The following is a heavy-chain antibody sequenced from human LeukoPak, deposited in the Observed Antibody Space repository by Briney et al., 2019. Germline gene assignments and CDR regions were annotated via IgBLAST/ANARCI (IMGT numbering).Heavy chain of an antibody. CDR2: INHAGTA. J-gene: IGHJ4*02. V-gene: IGHV4-34*01. CDR3: ARLNLEYLYSSGPNDY. Sequence: SETLSLTCALYGGSFTYYYWAWIRQTPGKGLEWIGGINHAGTADYNPSLKSRVTISVDTSKNQFSLRLNSVTPADTAVYYCARLNLEYLYSSGPNDYWGQGTLVTVSS. D-gene: IGHD3-10*01. CDR1: GGSFTYYY.